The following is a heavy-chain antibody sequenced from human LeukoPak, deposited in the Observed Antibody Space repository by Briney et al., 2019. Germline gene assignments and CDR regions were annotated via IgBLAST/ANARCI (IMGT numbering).Heavy chain of an antibody. Sequence: PSETLSLTCTVSDGSISGYYWSWIRQPAGKGLEWIGRIYTSGSTNYNPSLKSRVTMSVDTSKNQFSLKLSSVTAADTAVYYCARDSPGYSSGWYYFDYWGQGTLVTVFS. CDR1: DGSISGYY. D-gene: IGHD6-19*01. J-gene: IGHJ4*02. CDR2: IYTSGST. V-gene: IGHV4-4*07. CDR3: ARDSPGYSSGWYYFDY.